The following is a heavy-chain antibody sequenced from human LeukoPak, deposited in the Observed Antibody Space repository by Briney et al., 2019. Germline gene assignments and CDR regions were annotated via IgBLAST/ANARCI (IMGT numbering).Heavy chain of an antibody. CDR2: IYPGDSDT. V-gene: IGHV5-51*01. Sequence: GESLKISCKGSGYSFTSYWIGWVRQMPGKGLEWMGIIYPGDSDTRYSPPFQGQVTISADKSISTAYLQWSSLRASDTAMYYCARLIVGATTSAYFDYWGQGTLVTVSS. CDR3: ARLIVGATTSAYFDY. J-gene: IGHJ4*02. CDR1: GYSFTSYW. D-gene: IGHD1-26*01.